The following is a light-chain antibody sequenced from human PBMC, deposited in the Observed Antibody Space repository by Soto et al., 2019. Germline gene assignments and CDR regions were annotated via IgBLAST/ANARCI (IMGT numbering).Light chain of an antibody. CDR3: QQCYDYPLT. Sequence: AIQLTQSPSSLSASVGDRVTITCRASQGISSLFAWYQQKPGKAPKLLICDASSLESGVPSRFIGSGSGTDFALTISSLQPEDFATYYCQQCYDYPLTFGGGNKVEIK. J-gene: IGKJ4*01. V-gene: IGKV1D-13*01. CDR1: QGISSL. CDR2: DAS.